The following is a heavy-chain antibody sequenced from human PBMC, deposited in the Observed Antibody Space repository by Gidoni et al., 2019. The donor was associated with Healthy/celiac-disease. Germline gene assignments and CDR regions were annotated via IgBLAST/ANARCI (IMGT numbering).Heavy chain of an antibody. D-gene: IGHD3-3*01. CDR3: ARAPWYYDFWSGYSTHNWFDP. CDR1: GGSFSGYY. CDR2: INHSGST. V-gene: IGHV4-34*01. Sequence: QVQLQQWGAGLLKPSETLSLTGAVYGGSFSGYYWSWIRQPPGKGLEWIGEINHSGSTNYNPSLKSRVTISVDTSKNQFSLKLSSVTAADTAVYYCARAPWYYDFWSGYSTHNWFDPWGQGTLVTVSS. J-gene: IGHJ5*02.